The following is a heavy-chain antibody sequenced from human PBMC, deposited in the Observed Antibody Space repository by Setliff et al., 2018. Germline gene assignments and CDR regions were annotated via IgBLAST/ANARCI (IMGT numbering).Heavy chain of an antibody. CDR3: ARAYYYGSGNSHKYYMDV. D-gene: IGHD3-10*01. CDR1: GGSISSSY. CDR2: FYHSGSM. V-gene: IGHV4-4*09. J-gene: IGHJ6*03. Sequence: PSETLSLTCTVSGGSISSSYWSWIRQPPGKGLEWIGYFYHSGSMNYNPSLKGRVTMSVDTSNNQLSLKLTFVSAADAAVYYCARAYYYGSGNSHKYYMDVWGKGTAVTVSS.